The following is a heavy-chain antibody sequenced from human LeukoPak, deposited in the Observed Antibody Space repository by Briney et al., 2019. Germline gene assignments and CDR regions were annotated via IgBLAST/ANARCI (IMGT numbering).Heavy chain of an antibody. CDR2: INHSGST. CDR3: ARYYYGSGSYYSNWFDP. V-gene: IGHV4-34*01. CDR1: GGSISSYY. J-gene: IGHJ5*02. Sequence: TSETLSLTCTVSGGSISSYYWSWIRQPPGKGLEWIGEINHSGSTNYNPSLKSRVTISVDTSKNQFSLKLSSVTAADTAVYYCARYYYGSGSYYSNWFDPWGQGTLVTVSS. D-gene: IGHD3-10*01.